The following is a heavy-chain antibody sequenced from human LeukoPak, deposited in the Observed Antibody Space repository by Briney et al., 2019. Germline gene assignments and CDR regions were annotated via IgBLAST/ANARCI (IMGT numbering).Heavy chain of an antibody. J-gene: IGHJ4*02. Sequence: GGSLRLSCAASGFTFSSYSMNWVRQAPGKGLEWVSYISSSSSTIYYADSVKGRFTISRDNAKNTLYLQMNSLRAEDTAVYYCAKDQGSWSADYWGQGTLVTVSS. V-gene: IGHV3-48*04. CDR3: AKDQGSWSADY. CDR2: ISSSSSTI. CDR1: GFTFSSYS. D-gene: IGHD2-15*01.